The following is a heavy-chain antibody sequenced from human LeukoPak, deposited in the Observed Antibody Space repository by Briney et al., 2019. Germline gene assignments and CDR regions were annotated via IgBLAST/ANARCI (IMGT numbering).Heavy chain of an antibody. CDR2: INPSGGST. V-gene: IGHV1-46*01. CDR1: GYTFTSYY. Sequence: ASVNVSCKASGYTFTSYYMHWVRQAPGQGLEWMGIINPSGGSTSYAQKFQGRVTMTRDTSTSTVYMELSSLRSEDTAVYYCARDLGGIAVAGPYYYGMDVWGQGTTVTVSS. CDR3: ARDLGGIAVAGPYYYGMDV. J-gene: IGHJ6*02. D-gene: IGHD6-19*01.